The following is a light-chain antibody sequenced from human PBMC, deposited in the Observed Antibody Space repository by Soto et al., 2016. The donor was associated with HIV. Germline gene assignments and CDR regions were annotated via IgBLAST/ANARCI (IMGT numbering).Light chain of an antibody. CDR1: QSVSVW. CDR2: KTS. Sequence: DIQMTQSPSTLSASIGDRVTITCRASQSVSVWLAWYQQKPGKAPNLLIFKTSSLETGVPSRFSGSGSGSGTEFTLTLSSLQPDDIGTYYCQQYNSVPWTFGQRDQSRNQ. J-gene: IGKJ1*01. V-gene: IGKV1-5*03. CDR3: QQYNSVPWT.